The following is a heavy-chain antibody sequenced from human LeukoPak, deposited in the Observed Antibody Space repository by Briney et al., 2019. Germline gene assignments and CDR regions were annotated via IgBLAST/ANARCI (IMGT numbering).Heavy chain of an antibody. Sequence: SETLSLTCTVSGGSISSSSYCWGWIRQPPGKGLEWIGSIYYSGSTYYNPSLKSRVTISVDTSKNQFSLKLSSVTAADTAVYYCARGRGSSWYYFDSWGQGTLVTVSS. V-gene: IGHV4-39*07. CDR2: IYYSGST. CDR1: GGSISSSSYC. CDR3: ARGRGSSWYYFDS. D-gene: IGHD6-13*01. J-gene: IGHJ4*02.